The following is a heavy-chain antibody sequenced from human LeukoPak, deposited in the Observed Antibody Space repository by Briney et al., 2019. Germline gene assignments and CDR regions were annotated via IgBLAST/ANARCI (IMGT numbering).Heavy chain of an antibody. Sequence: GGSLRLSCVGSGFIFSAYWMAWVRQAPGKGLEWVANIKQDGSEKYYVDSVKGRFTISRDNAKNSLYLQMNSLRAEDTAVYYCASVTGRLTIVDGDYWGQGTLVTVSS. CDR3: ASVTGRLTIVDGDY. V-gene: IGHV3-7*01. J-gene: IGHJ4*02. CDR2: IKQDGSEK. D-gene: IGHD3-9*01. CDR1: GFIFSAYW.